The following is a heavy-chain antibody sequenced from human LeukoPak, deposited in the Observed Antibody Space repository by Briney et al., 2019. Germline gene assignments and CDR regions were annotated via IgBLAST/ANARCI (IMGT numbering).Heavy chain of an antibody. CDR1: GGTFSSYA. CDR3: ARGSDCSSTSCYGVSDY. Sequence: SVTVSCKASGGTFSSYAISWVRQAPGQGLEWMGRIIPILGIANYAQKFQGRVTITADKSTSTAYMELSSLRSEDTAVYYCARGSDCSSTSCYGVSDYWGQGTLVTVSS. CDR2: IIPILGIA. V-gene: IGHV1-69*04. J-gene: IGHJ4*02. D-gene: IGHD2-2*01.